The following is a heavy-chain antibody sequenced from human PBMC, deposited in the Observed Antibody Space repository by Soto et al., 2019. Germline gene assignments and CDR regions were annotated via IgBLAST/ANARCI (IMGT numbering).Heavy chain of an antibody. Sequence: GGSLRLSCAASGFTFSSYAMHWVRQAPGKGLEWVAVISYDGSNKYYADSVKGRFTISRDNSKNTLYLQMNSLRAEDTAVYYCAREIAAAYFDYWGQGTLVTVSS. J-gene: IGHJ4*02. CDR3: AREIAAAYFDY. V-gene: IGHV3-30-3*01. CDR2: ISYDGSNK. CDR1: GFTFSSYA. D-gene: IGHD6-13*01.